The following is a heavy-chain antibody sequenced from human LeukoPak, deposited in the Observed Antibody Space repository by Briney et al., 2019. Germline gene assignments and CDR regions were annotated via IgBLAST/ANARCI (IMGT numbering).Heavy chain of an antibody. J-gene: IGHJ4*02. D-gene: IGHD2-2*01. CDR1: GFTFSTYG. CDR3: AKDQQLQPFHY. Sequence: GGSLRLSCAASGFTFSTYGMHWVRQAPGKGLEWVAFIQFDGSNEYYADSVKGRFTISRDNSKNTLYLQMNSLRGEDTSVYYCAKDQQLQPFHYWGQGTLVTVSS. V-gene: IGHV3-30*02. CDR2: IQFDGSNE.